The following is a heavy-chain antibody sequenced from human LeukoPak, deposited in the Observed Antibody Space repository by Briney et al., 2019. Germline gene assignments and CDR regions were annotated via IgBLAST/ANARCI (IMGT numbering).Heavy chain of an antibody. CDR2: ISGSGHDI. CDR3: ARDLSGVTGYTYGRGIDY. Sequence: GGSLRLSCAASGFTFSDSYMTWVRQAPRKGVEWVAYISGSGHDINYSDSVKGRFTISRDNAKNSLYLQMNSLRAEDTAVYYCARDLSGVTGYTYGRGIDYWGQGTLVTVSS. J-gene: IGHJ4*02. V-gene: IGHV3-11*04. D-gene: IGHD5-18*01. CDR1: GFTFSDSY.